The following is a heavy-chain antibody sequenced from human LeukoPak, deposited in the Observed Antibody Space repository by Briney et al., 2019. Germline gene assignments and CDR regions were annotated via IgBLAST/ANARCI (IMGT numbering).Heavy chain of an antibody. V-gene: IGHV4-31*03. Sequence: PSETLSLTCTVSGGSIISGGYYWSWIRQHPGKGLEWIGYIYYSGSTYYNPSLKSRVIISVDTSKKRFSLKLSSLTAADTAVYYCARAPPIIAVAGSAFDIWGQGTVVTVSS. CDR2: IYYSGST. CDR1: GGSIISGGYY. J-gene: IGHJ3*02. CDR3: ARAPPIIAVAGSAFDI. D-gene: IGHD6-19*01.